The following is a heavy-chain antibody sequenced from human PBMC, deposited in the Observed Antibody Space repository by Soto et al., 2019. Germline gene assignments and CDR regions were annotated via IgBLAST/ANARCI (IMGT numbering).Heavy chain of an antibody. CDR2: INHSEST. V-gene: IGHV4-34*01. D-gene: IGHD5-12*01. Sequence: SETLSLTCAVYGGSFSGYYWSWIRQPPGKGLEWIGEINHSESTNYNPSLKSRVTISVDTSKNQFSLKLSSVTAADTAVYYCARGLGGYDKDYYYYYGMDVWGQGTTVTVSS. CDR1: GGSFSGYY. J-gene: IGHJ6*02. CDR3: ARGLGGYDKDYYYYYGMDV.